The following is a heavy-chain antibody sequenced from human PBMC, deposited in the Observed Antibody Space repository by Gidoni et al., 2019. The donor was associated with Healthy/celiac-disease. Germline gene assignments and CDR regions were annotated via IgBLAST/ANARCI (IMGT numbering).Heavy chain of an antibody. CDR3: ARDRERSPDY. J-gene: IGHJ4*02. Sequence: QVQLVESGGGVVQPGRSLRLSCAASGFTFSSYAMHWVRQAPGKGLEWVAVISYDGSNKYYADSVKGRFTISRDNSKNTLYLQMNSLRAEDTAVYYCARDRERSPDYWGQGTLVTVSS. D-gene: IGHD1-1*01. CDR1: GFTFSSYA. CDR2: ISYDGSNK. V-gene: IGHV3-30-3*01.